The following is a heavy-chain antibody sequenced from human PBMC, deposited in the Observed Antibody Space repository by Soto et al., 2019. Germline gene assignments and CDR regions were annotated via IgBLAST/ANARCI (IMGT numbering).Heavy chain of an antibody. CDR1: GYTLTELS. Sequence: ASVKVSCKVSGYTLTELSMHWVRQAPGKGLEWMGGFDPEDGETIYAQKFQGRVTMTEDTSTDTAYMELGSLRSEDTAVYYCATALPCRSGGSCYSRFGYYYYMDVWGKGTTVTVSS. CDR3: ATALPCRSGGSCYSRFGYYYYMDV. J-gene: IGHJ6*03. CDR2: FDPEDGET. V-gene: IGHV1-24*01. D-gene: IGHD2-15*01.